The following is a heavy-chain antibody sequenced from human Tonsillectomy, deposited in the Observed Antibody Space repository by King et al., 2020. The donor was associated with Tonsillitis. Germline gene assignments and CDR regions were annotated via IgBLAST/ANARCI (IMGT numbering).Heavy chain of an antibody. J-gene: IGHJ4*02. CDR3: TTTSYDYVWGSYRYYFDY. D-gene: IGHD3-16*02. V-gene: IGHV3-15*01. CDR1: GFTFSNAW. Sequence: VQLVESGGGLVKPGGSLRLSCAASGFTFSNAWMSWVRQAPGKGLEWVGRLKSKTDGGTTDYAAPVKGRFTISRDDSKNTLYLQMNSLKTEDTAVYYCTTTSYDYVWGSYRYYFDYWGQGTLVTVSS. CDR2: LKSKTDGGTT.